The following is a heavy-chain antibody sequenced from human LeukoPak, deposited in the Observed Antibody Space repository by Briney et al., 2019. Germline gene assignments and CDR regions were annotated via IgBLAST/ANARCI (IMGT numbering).Heavy chain of an antibody. D-gene: IGHD3-22*01. J-gene: IGHJ3*02. CDR2: INAGNGNT. Sequence: GASVKVSCKASGYTFTSYAMHWVRQAPGQRLEWMGWINAGNGNTKYSQKFQGRVTITRDTSASTAYMELSSLRSDDTAVYYCARGKGYDSSGFQDAFDIWGQGTMITVSS. V-gene: IGHV1-3*01. CDR1: GYTFTSYA. CDR3: ARGKGYDSSGFQDAFDI.